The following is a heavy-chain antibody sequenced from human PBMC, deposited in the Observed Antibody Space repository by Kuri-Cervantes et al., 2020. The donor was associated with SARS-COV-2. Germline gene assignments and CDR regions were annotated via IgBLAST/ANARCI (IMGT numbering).Heavy chain of an antibody. Sequence: SETLSLTCAISGESVSSNSAAWDWIRQSPSRGLEWLGRTYYNSQWYIDYSPSVKSRIIIRSDTSKNHVSLQLNSVTPEDTAVYYCAREQISLIVLQSGTFAIWGQGTMVTVSS. J-gene: IGHJ3*02. CDR3: AREQISLIVLQSGTFAI. CDR2: TYYNSQWYI. CDR1: GESVSSNSAA. D-gene: IGHD3-22*01. V-gene: IGHV6-1*01.